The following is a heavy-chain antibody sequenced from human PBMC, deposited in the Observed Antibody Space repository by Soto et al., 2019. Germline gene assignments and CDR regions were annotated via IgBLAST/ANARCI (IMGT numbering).Heavy chain of an antibody. CDR3: ARDQNYYEGNVYYDGFDM. V-gene: IGHV4-4*02. CDR2: IYHNGRF. D-gene: IGHD3-22*01. J-gene: IGHJ3*02. Sequence: SETLSLTCAVSGGSITSNWWSWVRQPPGKGLEWIGEIYHNGRFNYNPSLRSRLTISIDKSKNQLSLKLTSVTAADTAVHYCARDQNYYEGNVYYDGFDMWGQGTMV. CDR1: GGSITSNW.